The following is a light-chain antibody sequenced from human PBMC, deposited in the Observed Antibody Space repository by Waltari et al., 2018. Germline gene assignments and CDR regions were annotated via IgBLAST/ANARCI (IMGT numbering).Light chain of an antibody. V-gene: IGLV1-44*01. CDR2: SNN. Sequence: QSVLTQPPSASGTPGQRVTISCSGSSSNIGGNTVNWYQQLPGTAPKLLIYSNNPRPSGGPGRFSGSKSGTSASLAISGLQSEDEADYYCAAWDDSLNGHVVFGGGTKLTVL. CDR3: AAWDDSLNGHVV. CDR1: SSNIGGNT. J-gene: IGLJ2*01.